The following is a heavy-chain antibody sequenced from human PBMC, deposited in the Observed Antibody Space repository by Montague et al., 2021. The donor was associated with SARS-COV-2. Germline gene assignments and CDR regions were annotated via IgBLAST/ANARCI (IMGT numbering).Heavy chain of an antibody. Sequence: SLRLSCAASGFTFSNYDMNWVRQAPGKGPEWISYISTSAYTTSYAGSVKGRFTISRDNGKNSLYLQMNSLRVEDTAVYYCTRDYRSIAGDGLDIWGPGTTVTVSS. CDR3: TRDYRSIAGDGLDI. CDR2: ISTSAYTT. V-gene: IGHV3-48*03. D-gene: IGHD6-6*01. CDR1: GFTFSNYD. J-gene: IGHJ3*02.